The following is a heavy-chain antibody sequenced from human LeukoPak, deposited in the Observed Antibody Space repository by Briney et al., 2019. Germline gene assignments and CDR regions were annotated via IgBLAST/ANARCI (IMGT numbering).Heavy chain of an antibody. CDR2: IYHSGST. CDR3: ARVQGYCSNTSCLGDDAFDI. D-gene: IGHD2-2*01. Sequence: SETLSLTCTVSGGSISSGGYYWSWIRQPPGKGLEWIGYIYHSGSTYYNPSLKSRVTISVDRSKNQFSLKLSSVTAADTAVYYCARVQGYCSNTSCLGDDAFDIWGQGTMVTVSS. V-gene: IGHV4-30-2*01. CDR1: GGSISSGGYY. J-gene: IGHJ3*02.